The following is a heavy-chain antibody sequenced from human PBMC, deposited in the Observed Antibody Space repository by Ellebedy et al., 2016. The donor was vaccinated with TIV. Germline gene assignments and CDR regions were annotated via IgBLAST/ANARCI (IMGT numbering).Heavy chain of an antibody. CDR3: ARDPELPL. CDR1: GRSISDYY. CDR2: IYSSGST. V-gene: IGHV4-4*07. Sequence: MPSETLSLTCPVSGRSISDYYWSWIRQPAGKGLEWIGRIYSSGSTNSNPSLKTRVTMSVDTSKNQPSLKLTSLTAADPPVYYCARDPELPLWGQGTLVTVSS. J-gene: IGHJ1*01. D-gene: IGHD5-24*01.